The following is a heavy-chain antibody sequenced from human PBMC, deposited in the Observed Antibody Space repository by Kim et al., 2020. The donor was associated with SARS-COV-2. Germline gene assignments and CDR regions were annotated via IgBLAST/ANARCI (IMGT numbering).Heavy chain of an antibody. V-gene: IGHV4-31*03. CDR3: ARAKRGGHEMFDP. Sequence: SETLSLTCTVSGGSISSGGYYWSWIRQHPGKGLEWIGYIYYSGSTYYNPSLKSRVTISVDTSKNQFSLKLSSVTAADTAVYYCARAKRGGHEMFDPWGQGTLVTVSS. CDR1: GGSISSGGYY. D-gene: IGHD5-12*01. CDR2: IYYSGST. J-gene: IGHJ5*02.